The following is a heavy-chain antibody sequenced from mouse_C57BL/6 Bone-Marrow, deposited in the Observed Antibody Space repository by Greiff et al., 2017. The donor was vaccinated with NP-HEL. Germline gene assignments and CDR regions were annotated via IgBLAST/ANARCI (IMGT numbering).Heavy chain of an antibody. CDR3: ARHGNYYGSSPYFDY. Sequence: EVKLVESGGGLVQPGGSLKLSCAASGFTFSDYYMYWVRQTPEKRLEWVAYISNGGGSTYYPDTVKGRFTISRDNAKNTLYLQMSRLKSEDTAMYYCARHGNYYGSSPYFDYWGQGTTLTVSS. CDR2: ISNGGGST. CDR1: GFTFSDYY. D-gene: IGHD1-1*01. V-gene: IGHV5-12*01. J-gene: IGHJ2*01.